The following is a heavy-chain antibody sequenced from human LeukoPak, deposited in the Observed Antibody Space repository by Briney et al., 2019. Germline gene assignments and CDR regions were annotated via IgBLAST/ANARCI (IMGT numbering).Heavy chain of an antibody. D-gene: IGHD5-18*01. CDR2: INHSGST. CDR3: ARVGVLDTAMPIYYFDY. Sequence: SETLSLTCTVSGGSISSYYWSWIRQPPGKGLEWIGEINHSGSTNYNPSLKSRDTISVDTSKNQFSLKLSSVTAADTAVYYCARVGVLDTAMPIYYFDYWGQGTLVTVSS. CDR1: GGSISSYY. J-gene: IGHJ4*02. V-gene: IGHV4-34*01.